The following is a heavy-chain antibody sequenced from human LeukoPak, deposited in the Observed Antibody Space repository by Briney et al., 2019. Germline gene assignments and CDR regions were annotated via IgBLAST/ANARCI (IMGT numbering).Heavy chain of an antibody. CDR1: GDSVTSSGYY. Sequence: SETLSLTCTVSGDSVTSSGYYWGWIRQPPGKGLEYIGSIYSSGSTYYNPSLKSRVTISVDTSKNQFSLELSSVTAADTAVYYCARHKPYTFWTGYFDYWGQGTLVTVSS. CDR2: IYSSGST. CDR3: ARHKPYTFWTGYFDY. J-gene: IGHJ4*02. V-gene: IGHV4-39*01. D-gene: IGHD3/OR15-3a*01.